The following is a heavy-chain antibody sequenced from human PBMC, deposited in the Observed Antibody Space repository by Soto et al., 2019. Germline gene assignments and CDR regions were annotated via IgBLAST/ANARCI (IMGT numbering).Heavy chain of an antibody. CDR3: ARDYAVTPEYFQH. Sequence: ASVKVSCKASGGTFSSYTISWVRQAPGQGLEWMGRIIPILGIANYAQKFQGRVTITADKSTSTAYMELSSLRSEDTAVYYCARDYAVTPEYFQHWGQGTLVTVSS. J-gene: IGHJ1*01. V-gene: IGHV1-69*04. CDR2: IIPILGIA. D-gene: IGHD4-17*01. CDR1: GGTFSSYT.